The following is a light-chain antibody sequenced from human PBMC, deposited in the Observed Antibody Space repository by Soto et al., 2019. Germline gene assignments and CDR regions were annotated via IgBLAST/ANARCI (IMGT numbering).Light chain of an antibody. CDR2: EAS. CDR1: QSITGW. Sequence: DIQMTQSPSTLSASVGDRVTITCRASQSITGWLAWYQQKPGKAPKLLIYEASSLESGVPSRFGGSGSGTEFTLTISSLQPDDFAIYYCQQYNSYSWTFGQGTKVDIK. CDR3: QQYNSYSWT. J-gene: IGKJ1*01. V-gene: IGKV1-5*03.